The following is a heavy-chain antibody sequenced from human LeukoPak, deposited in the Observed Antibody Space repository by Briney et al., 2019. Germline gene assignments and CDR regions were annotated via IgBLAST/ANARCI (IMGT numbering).Heavy chain of an antibody. V-gene: IGHV4-61*02. CDR1: GGSISSGSYY. J-gene: IGHJ4*02. CDR2: IYTSGST. Sequence: EPSETLSLTCTVSGGSISSGSYYWSWIRQPAGKGLEWIGRIYTSGSTNYNPSLKSRVTISVDTSKNQFSLKLSSVTAADTAVYYCARDVLWGYYYGLDYWGQGTLVTVSS. CDR3: ARDVLWGYYYGLDY. D-gene: IGHD3-22*01.